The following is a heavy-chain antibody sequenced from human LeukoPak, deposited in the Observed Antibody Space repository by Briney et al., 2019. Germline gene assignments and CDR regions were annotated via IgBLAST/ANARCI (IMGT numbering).Heavy chain of an antibody. CDR2: IDASGSRI. V-gene: IGHV3-48*03. D-gene: IGHD3-10*01. CDR3: AREKIAVFGDAFDI. CDR1: EFSFSSYE. J-gene: IGHJ3*02. Sequence: GGSLRLSCAAAEFSFSSYEMTWVRQTPGKGLEWLSYIDASGSRIVYADSVKGRFTISRDNAKNSLFLQTNSLRAKDTGIYYCAREKIAVFGDAFDIWGQGTRVTVSS.